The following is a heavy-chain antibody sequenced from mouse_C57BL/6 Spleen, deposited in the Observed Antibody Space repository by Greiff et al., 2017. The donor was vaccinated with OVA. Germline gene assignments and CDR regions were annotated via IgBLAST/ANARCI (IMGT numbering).Heavy chain of an antibody. CDR3: ARGSWGDAMDY. CDR1: GYSITSGYY. Sequence: DVQLQESGPGLVKPSQSLSLTCSVTGYSITSGYYWNWIRQFPGNKLEWMGYISYDGSNNYNPSLKNRISITRDTSKNQFFLKLNSVTTEDTATYYCARGSWGDAMDYWGQGTSVTVSS. D-gene: IGHD4-1*01. J-gene: IGHJ4*01. CDR2: ISYDGSN. V-gene: IGHV3-6*01.